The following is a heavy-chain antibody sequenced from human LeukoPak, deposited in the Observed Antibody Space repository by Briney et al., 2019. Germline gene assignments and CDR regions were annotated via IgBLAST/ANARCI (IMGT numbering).Heavy chain of an antibody. Sequence: PSETLSLTCAVYGGSFSGYYWSWIRQPPGKGLEWIGEINHSGSTNYNPSLKSRVTISVDTSKNQFSLKLSSVTAADTAVYYCARESRMVRGITYYYYYMDVWGKGTTVTISS. CDR1: GGSFSGYY. D-gene: IGHD3-10*01. CDR3: ARESRMVRGITYYYYYMDV. J-gene: IGHJ6*03. V-gene: IGHV4-34*01. CDR2: INHSGST.